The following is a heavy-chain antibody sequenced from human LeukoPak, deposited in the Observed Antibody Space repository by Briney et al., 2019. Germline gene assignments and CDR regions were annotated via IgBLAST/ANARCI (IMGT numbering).Heavy chain of an antibody. CDR3: ARVTGYMIEDYFDY. CDR2: IYTSGST. Sequence: PSETLSLTCTVSGGSISSYYWSWIRQPAGKGLEWIGRIYTSGSTNYNPSLKSRVTMSVDTSKNQFSLKLSSVTAADTAVYYCARVTGYMIEDYFDYWGQGTLVTVSS. CDR1: GGSISSYY. V-gene: IGHV4-4*07. D-gene: IGHD3-9*01. J-gene: IGHJ4*02.